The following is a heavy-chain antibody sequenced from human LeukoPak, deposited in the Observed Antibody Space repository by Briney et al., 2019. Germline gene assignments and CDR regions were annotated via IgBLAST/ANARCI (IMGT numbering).Heavy chain of an antibody. Sequence: ASVKVSCKASGGTFTNYGISWVRQAPGQGLEWMGWISAYNGNTNYAQKLQGRVTMTTDTSTSAAYMELRSLRSDDTAVYYCARFDTSYYFDYWGQGTLVTVSS. CDR1: GGTFTNYG. CDR3: ARFDTSYYFDY. CDR2: ISAYNGNT. V-gene: IGHV1-18*01. J-gene: IGHJ4*02.